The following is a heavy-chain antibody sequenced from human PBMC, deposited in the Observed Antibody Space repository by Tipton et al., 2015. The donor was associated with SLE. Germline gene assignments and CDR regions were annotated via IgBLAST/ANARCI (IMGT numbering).Heavy chain of an antibody. V-gene: IGHV4-59*11. Sequence: TLSLTCTVSGGSISSHYWSWIRQPPGKGLEWIGYIYYSGSTNYNPSLKSRVTISVDTSKNQFSLKLSSVTAADTAVYYCARGRRYYDFWTAMDVWGKGTTVTVSS. CDR1: GGSISSHY. CDR2: IYYSGST. J-gene: IGHJ6*03. D-gene: IGHD3-3*01. CDR3: ARGRRYYDFWTAMDV.